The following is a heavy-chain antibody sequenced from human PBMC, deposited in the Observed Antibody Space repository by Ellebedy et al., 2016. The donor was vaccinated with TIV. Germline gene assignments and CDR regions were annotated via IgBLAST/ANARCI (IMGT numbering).Heavy chain of an antibody. J-gene: IGHJ3*01. CDR1: GFNFSQYS. V-gene: IGHV3-21*01. D-gene: IGHD6-6*01. CDR2: ISSSSSYI. Sequence: GESLKISCTASGFNFSQYSMTWVRQAPGKGLEWLSYISSSSSYIYYADSVKGRFTISRDNAKNSLYLQMNSLRAEDTAVYYCAEIGSSIAPLWGQGTMVTVSS. CDR3: AEIGSSIAPL.